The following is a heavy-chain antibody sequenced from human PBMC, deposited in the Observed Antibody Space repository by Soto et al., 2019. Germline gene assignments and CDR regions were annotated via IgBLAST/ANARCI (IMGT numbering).Heavy chain of an antibody. CDR2: IYWDDDK. Sequence: QITLKESGPALVKHTQTLTLTCTFSVFSLSTSGVGVGWIRQPPGKALEWLALIYWDDDKRYSTPSLKSRLTITKDTSKNQVVLTLTNVSPEDTGTYYCAHRITAAGGRDYWGQGTMVTVSS. J-gene: IGHJ4*02. CDR3: AHRITAAGGRDY. D-gene: IGHD3-16*01. CDR1: VFSLSTSGVG. V-gene: IGHV2-5*02.